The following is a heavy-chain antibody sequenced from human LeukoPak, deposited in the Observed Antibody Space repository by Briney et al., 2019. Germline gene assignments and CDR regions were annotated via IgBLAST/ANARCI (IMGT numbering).Heavy chain of an antibody. J-gene: IGHJ4*02. D-gene: IGHD6-13*01. CDR1: GFTFSNYG. V-gene: IGHV3-30*18. CDR2: LSFDGSNK. CDR3: TKGGGTGYSSSWYSH. Sequence: PGRSLRLSCAASGFTFSNYGMHWVRQAPGKGLEWVTVLSFDGSNKYYADSVKGRFTISRDNSKNTLYLQMNSLRAEDTAVYYCTKGGGTGYSSSWYSHWGQGTLVTVSS.